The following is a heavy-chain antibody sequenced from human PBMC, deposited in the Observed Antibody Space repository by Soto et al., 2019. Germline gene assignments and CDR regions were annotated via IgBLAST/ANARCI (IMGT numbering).Heavy chain of an antibody. CDR1: GFSFRNYA. CDR3: AKVFSPEGGNYFEY. V-gene: IGHV3-23*01. J-gene: IGHJ4*02. Sequence: EVVLMESGGGMVQPGGSLRLSCAASGFSFRNYAMNWVRQAPGKGLEWVSAISNSFSDGNTHYADSVKGRFTISRDNDKTTVFLEMNRLRADVTAVYYCAKVFSPEGGNYFEYWGQGTLVTVSS. CDR2: ISNSFSDGNT.